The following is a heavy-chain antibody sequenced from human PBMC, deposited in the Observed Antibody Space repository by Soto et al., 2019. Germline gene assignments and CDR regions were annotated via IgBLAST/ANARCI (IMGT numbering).Heavy chain of an antibody. CDR3: ARDKSGPADY. D-gene: IGHD5-12*01. CDR2: ITGSGGKT. Sequence: GGSLRLSCAASGFTFSSYSMSWVRQAPGQGLEWVASITGSGGKTYYADSVKGRFTISRDNAKTTLYLQMNSLRAEATAVYYCARDKSGPADYWGQGTRVTVSS. CDR1: GFTFSSYS. J-gene: IGHJ4*02. V-gene: IGHV3-23*01.